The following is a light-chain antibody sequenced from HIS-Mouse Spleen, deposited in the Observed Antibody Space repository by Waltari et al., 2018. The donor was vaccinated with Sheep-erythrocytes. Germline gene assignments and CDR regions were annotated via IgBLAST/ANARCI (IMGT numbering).Light chain of an antibody. Sequence: SYELTQPPSVSVSPGQTARITCSGDALPTKFAYWYQQKSGKAPVLVIYADSKRTSGIPERFASSTSGSMATLTISGAQVEDEADYYCYSTDSSGNHWVFGGGTKLTVL. CDR1: ALPTKF. CDR3: YSTDSSGNHWV. CDR2: ADS. J-gene: IGLJ3*02. V-gene: IGLV3-10*01.